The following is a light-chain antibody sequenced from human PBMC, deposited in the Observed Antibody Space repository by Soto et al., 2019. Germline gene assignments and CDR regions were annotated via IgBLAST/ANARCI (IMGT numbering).Light chain of an antibody. V-gene: IGKV1-8*01. CDR3: QQYYSYPYT. Sequence: ALRMTQSPSSFSASTGDRVTITCRASQGISSYLAWYRQKPGKAPKLLIYAASTLQSGVPSRFSGSGSGTDFTLTISCLQSEDFATYYCQQYYSYPYTFGQGTKLEIK. CDR2: AAS. CDR1: QGISSY. J-gene: IGKJ2*01.